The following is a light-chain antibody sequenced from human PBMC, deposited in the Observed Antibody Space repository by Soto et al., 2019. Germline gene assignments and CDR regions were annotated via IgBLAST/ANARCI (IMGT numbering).Light chain of an antibody. V-gene: IGKV1-5*03. J-gene: IGKJ2*03. CDR2: KAS. Sequence: FQMTQSPSTLSASVGDRASITCRAGQTIFSWLAWYQQKPGKAPKLLIYKASRLEGGVPSRYSGSGSGTEFTLTISGLQPDDFATYYCQQYNSYPYSFGQGTKVDI. CDR1: QTIFSW. CDR3: QQYNSYPYS.